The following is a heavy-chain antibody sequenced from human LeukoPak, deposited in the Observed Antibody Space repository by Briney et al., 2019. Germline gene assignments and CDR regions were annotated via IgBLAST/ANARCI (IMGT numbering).Heavy chain of an antibody. CDR3: ARESTGERPGC. CDR1: GFTLSDYW. CDR2: MNEDGSDK. D-gene: IGHD1-1*01. Sequence: GGSLRLSCAASGFTLSDYWMSWVRQAPGKGLEWVANMNEDGSDKNYVDSVKGRFTISRDDATNSLHLQMNSLSPEDTAVYYCARESTGERPGCWGQGTLVTVSS. J-gene: IGHJ4*02. V-gene: IGHV3-7*01.